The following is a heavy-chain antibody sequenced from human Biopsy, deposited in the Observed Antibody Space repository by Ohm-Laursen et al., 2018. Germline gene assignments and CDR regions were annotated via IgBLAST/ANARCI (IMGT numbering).Heavy chain of an antibody. J-gene: IGHJ6*02. Sequence: ASVKVSCNASGFTFSSSAVQWVRQARGQRLEWIGWIVVGSGHTNYAQKFQERVTITRDMSTSTAYMELTSLRSEDTAVHYCAATSTLYYYYYAMDVWDQGTTITVSS. CDR2: IVVGSGHT. CDR3: AATSTLYYYYYAMDV. V-gene: IGHV1-58*01. CDR1: GFTFSSSA.